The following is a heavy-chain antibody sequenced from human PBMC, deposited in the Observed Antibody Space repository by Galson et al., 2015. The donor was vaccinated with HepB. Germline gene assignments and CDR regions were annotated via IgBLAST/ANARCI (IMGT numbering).Heavy chain of an antibody. CDR2: MSYDGSST. CDR3: ASGLEGVVIRVPFDY. D-gene: IGHD3-3*01. Sequence: SLRLPCAASGFIFSNYVMHWVRQAPGKGLEWVAVMSYDGSSTYYADSVRGRFTISRDNSKNTLYVQMNSLRPEDTAVYYCASGLEGVVIRVPFDYWGQGTLVTVSS. J-gene: IGHJ4*02. V-gene: IGHV3-30-3*01. CDR1: GFIFSNYV.